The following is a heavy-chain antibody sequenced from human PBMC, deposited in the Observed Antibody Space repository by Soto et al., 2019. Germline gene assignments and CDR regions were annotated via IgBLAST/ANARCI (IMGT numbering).Heavy chain of an antibody. CDR1: GGSISSGNYY. CDR2: ISYSGTT. V-gene: IGHV4-30-4*01. J-gene: IGHJ4*02. D-gene: IGHD3-22*01. CDR3: ARTAGVYYYDSSAVVWYFDY. Sequence: SETLSLTCTVSGGSISSGNYYWSWIRQPPGKGLEWIGFISYSGTTHYSASLRSRVSISVDTSKNQFSLDLSSVTAADTAVYYCARTAGVYYYDSSAVVWYFDYWGQGTLVT.